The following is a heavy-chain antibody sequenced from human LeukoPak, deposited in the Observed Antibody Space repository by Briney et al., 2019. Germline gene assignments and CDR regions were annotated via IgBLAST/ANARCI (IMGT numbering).Heavy chain of an antibody. CDR3: ARDRHYYDSSGYPEYFQH. D-gene: IGHD3-22*01. Sequence: GGSLRLSCAASGFTFSDYYMSWIRQAPGKGLEWVSYISSSGSTIYYADSVKGRFTISRDNAKNSSYLQMNRLRAEDTAVYYCARDRHYYDSSGYPEYFQHWGQGTLVTVSS. V-gene: IGHV3-11*01. J-gene: IGHJ1*01. CDR1: GFTFSDYY. CDR2: ISSSGSTI.